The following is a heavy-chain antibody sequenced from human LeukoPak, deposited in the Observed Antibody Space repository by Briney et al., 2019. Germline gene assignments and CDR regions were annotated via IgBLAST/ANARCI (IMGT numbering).Heavy chain of an antibody. Sequence: SVKVSCKASGYTFTGYYMHWVRQAPGQGLECMGGIIPIFGTANYAQKFQGRVTITADESTSTAYMELSSLRSEDTAVYYCARASTVVTPFDYWGQGTLVTVSS. CDR3: ARASTVVTPFDY. CDR2: IIPIFGTA. J-gene: IGHJ4*02. CDR1: GYTFTGYY. D-gene: IGHD4-23*01. V-gene: IGHV1-69*13.